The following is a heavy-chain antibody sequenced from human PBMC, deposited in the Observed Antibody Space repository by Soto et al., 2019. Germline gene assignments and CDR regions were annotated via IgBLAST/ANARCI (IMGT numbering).Heavy chain of an antibody. CDR2: ISYDGSNK. J-gene: IGHJ4*02. V-gene: IGHV3-30*03. CDR3: VGGQYYFDY. Sequence: QVQLVESGGGVVQPGRSLRLSCGASGFPFTTYGMHWVREGPGKGLEWVAVISYDGSNKYYADSVKGRFTISRDNSKNTLYLQMNSLRPEDTALYYCVGGQYYFDYRGQGTLVTVSS. D-gene: IGHD3-10*01. CDR1: GFPFTTYG.